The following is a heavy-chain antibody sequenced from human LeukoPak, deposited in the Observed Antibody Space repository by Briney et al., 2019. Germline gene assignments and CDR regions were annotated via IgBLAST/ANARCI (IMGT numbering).Heavy chain of an antibody. Sequence: SVKVSCKASGGTFSNYAINWVPQAPGQGLDWLGGIVPVLGTANYTQKFQGRVTITTDESTSTVYMELSSLRSEDTAVYYCATAWFEQLVVAGAFEIWGQGTMVTVSS. V-gene: IGHV1-69*05. CDR2: IVPVLGTA. CDR3: ATAWFEQLVVAGAFEI. D-gene: IGHD6-6*01. CDR1: GGTFSNYA. J-gene: IGHJ3*02.